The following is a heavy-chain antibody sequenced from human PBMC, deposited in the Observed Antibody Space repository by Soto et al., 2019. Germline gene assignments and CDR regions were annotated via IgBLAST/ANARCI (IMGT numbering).Heavy chain of an antibody. CDR3: ARLSDGGYDLYYYYGMDV. CDR2: IDPSDSYT. J-gene: IGHJ6*02. CDR1: GYSFTSYW. V-gene: IGHV5-10-1*01. Sequence: GESLKISCKGSGYSFTSYWISWVRQMPGKGLEWMGRIDPSDSYTNYSPSFQGHVTISADKSISTAYLQWSSLKASDTAMYYCARLSDGGYDLYYYYGMDVWGQGTTVTV. D-gene: IGHD5-12*01.